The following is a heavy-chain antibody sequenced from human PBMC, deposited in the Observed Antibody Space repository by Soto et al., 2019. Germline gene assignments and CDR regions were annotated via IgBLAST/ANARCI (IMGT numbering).Heavy chain of an antibody. Sequence: QVQLVQSGAEVKKPGASVKVSCKASGYTFTGYYMHWVRQAPGQGLEWMGWINPNSGGTNYAQKFQGWVTMTRDTSISTAYMELSRLRSDDTAVYYCARGLQAAMPGGVYNWFDPWGQGTLVTVSS. CDR3: ARGLQAAMPGGVYNWFDP. D-gene: IGHD2-2*01. J-gene: IGHJ5*02. CDR1: GYTFTGYY. V-gene: IGHV1-2*04. CDR2: INPNSGGT.